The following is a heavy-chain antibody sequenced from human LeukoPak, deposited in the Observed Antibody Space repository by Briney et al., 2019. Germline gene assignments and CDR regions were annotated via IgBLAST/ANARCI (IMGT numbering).Heavy chain of an antibody. D-gene: IGHD6-19*01. Sequence: GESLRLSCAASGFTFSSYAMSWVRQAPGKGLEWVSAISGSGGSTYYADSVKGRFTISRDNSKNTLYLQMNSLRAEDTAVYYCAKTPGGSGLRFDYWGQGTLVTVSS. J-gene: IGHJ4*02. V-gene: IGHV3-23*01. CDR2: ISGSGGST. CDR1: GFTFSSYA. CDR3: AKTPGGSGLRFDY.